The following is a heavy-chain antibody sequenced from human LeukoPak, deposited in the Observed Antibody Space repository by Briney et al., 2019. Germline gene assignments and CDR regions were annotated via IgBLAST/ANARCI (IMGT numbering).Heavy chain of an antibody. CDR3: ARDHCTSSGCYEYYYYGMDV. Sequence: ASVKVSCKAPGYTFTDYYLQWVREAPGQGLGWMGWVNPASGGTNSAQKFQGRVTMTRDASVSTAYMELSRLRSDDTAVYYCARDHCTSSGCYEYYYYGMDVWGQGTTGTVSS. V-gene: IGHV1-2*02. CDR2: VNPASGGT. J-gene: IGHJ6*02. CDR1: GYTFTDYY. D-gene: IGHD2-2*01.